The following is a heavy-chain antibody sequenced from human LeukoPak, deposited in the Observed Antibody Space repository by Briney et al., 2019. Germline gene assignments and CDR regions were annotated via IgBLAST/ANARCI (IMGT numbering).Heavy chain of an antibody. J-gene: IGHJ4*02. V-gene: IGHV3-15*01. Sequence: PGGSLRLSCAASGFTFSNAWMSWVRQAPGKGLEWVGRIKSKTDGGTTDYAAPVKGRFTISRDDSKNTLYLQMNSLKTEDTAVYYLPTTWNDFLGYFDYGAQETLVTVP. CDR2: IKSKTDGGTT. CDR3: PTTWNDFLGYFDY. CDR1: GFTFSNAW. D-gene: IGHD1-1*01.